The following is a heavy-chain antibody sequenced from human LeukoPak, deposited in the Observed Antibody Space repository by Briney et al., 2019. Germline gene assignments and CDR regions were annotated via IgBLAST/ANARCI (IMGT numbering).Heavy chain of an antibody. J-gene: IGHJ6*02. CDR2: ISATGGST. CDR3: AKRYSGYYALDV. V-gene: IGHV3-23*01. Sequence: GGSLILSCAASGFTFSSYAMSWVRQAPGKGLEWVSVISATGGSTYYADSVEGRFTISRDNSKDTLFLEMNSLRAEDTAVYYCAKRYSGYYALDVWGQGTTVTVSS. CDR1: GFTFSSYA. D-gene: IGHD5-18*01.